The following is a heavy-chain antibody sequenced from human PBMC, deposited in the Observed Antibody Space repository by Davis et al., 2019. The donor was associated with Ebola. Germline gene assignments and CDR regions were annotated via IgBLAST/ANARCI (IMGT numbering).Heavy chain of an antibody. CDR3: ARIPVVYYYYYGMDV. Sequence: SETLSLTCAVSGGYFSGYYWSWIRQPPGKGLEWIGEINHSGSTNYNPSLKSRVTISVDTSKNQFSLKLSSVTAADTAVYYCARIPVVYYYYYGMDVWGQGTTVTVSS. CDR2: INHSGST. D-gene: IGHD2-15*01. V-gene: IGHV4-34*01. J-gene: IGHJ6*02. CDR1: GGYFSGYY.